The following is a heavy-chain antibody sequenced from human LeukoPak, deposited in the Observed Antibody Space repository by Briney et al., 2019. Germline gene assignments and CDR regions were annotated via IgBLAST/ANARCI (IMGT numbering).Heavy chain of an antibody. CDR1: GFTFSSYG. CDR2: ISYDGSNK. D-gene: IGHD1-1*01. Sequence: GGSLRLSCAASGFTFSSYGMHWVRRAPGKGLEWVAVISYDGSNKYYTDSVKGRFTISRDNSKNTLYLQMNSLRAEDTAVYYCAKDRPELNWNDAGELDYWGQGTLVTVSS. CDR3: AKDRPELNWNDAGELDY. J-gene: IGHJ4*02. V-gene: IGHV3-30*18.